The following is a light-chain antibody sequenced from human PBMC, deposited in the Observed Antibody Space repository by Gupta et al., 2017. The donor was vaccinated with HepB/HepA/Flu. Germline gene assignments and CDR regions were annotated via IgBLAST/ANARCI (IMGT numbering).Light chain of an antibody. J-gene: IGLJ2*01. V-gene: IGLV1-40*01. CDR2: GNS. Sequence: HSVLTQPPSVSGAPGQRVTISCTGSSSNIGAGYDVHWYQQLPGTAPKLLIYGNSNRPSGVPDRFSGSKSGTSASLAITGLQAEDEADYYGQSYDSSLSGPVVFGGGTKLTVL. CDR3: QSYDSSLSGPVV. CDR1: SSNIGAGYD.